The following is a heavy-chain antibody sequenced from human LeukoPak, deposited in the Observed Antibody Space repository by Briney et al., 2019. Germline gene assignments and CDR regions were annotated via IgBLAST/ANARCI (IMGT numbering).Heavy chain of an antibody. D-gene: IGHD2-21*02. CDR3: ARAAHIVVVTAIYYFDY. J-gene: IGHJ4*02. CDR2: IYYSGST. CDR1: GGSISSYY. Sequence: SETLSLTCTVSGGSISSYYWSWIRQPPGKGLEWIGYIYYSGSTNYNPSLKSRVTMSVDTPKNQFSLKLSSVTAADTAVYYCARAAHIVVVTAIYYFDYWGQGTLVTVSS. V-gene: IGHV4-59*12.